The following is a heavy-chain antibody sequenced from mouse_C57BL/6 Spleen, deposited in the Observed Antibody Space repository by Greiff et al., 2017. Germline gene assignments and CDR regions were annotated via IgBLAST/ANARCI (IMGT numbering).Heavy chain of an antibody. CDR1: GYAFSSSW. V-gene: IGHV1-82*01. CDR2: IYPGDGDT. D-gene: IGHD1-1*01. CDR3: FITTVVGFDY. J-gene: IGHJ2*01. Sequence: QVQLKESGPELVKPGASVKISCKASGYAFSSSWMNWVKQRPGKGLEWIGRIYPGDGDTNYNGKFKGKATLTADKSSSTAYMQLSSLTSEDSAVYFCFITTVVGFDYWGQGTTLTVSS.